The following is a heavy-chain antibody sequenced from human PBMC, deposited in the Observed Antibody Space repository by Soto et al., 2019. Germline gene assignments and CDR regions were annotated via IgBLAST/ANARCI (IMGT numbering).Heavy chain of an antibody. Sequence: EVQLVESGGGLVQPGGSLRLSCAASGFTCSSYSMNWVRQAPGKGLEWVSYISSSSSTIYYADSVKGRFTISRDNAKNSLSLQMNSLRDESTAVYYCARDGGSLGYWGQGTLVTVSS. CDR3: ARDGGSLGY. CDR2: ISSSSSTI. CDR1: GFTCSSYS. V-gene: IGHV3-48*02. D-gene: IGHD1-26*01. J-gene: IGHJ4*02.